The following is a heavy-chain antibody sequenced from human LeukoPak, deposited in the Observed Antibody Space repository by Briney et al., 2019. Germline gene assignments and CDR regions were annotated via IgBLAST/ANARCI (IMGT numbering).Heavy chain of an antibody. V-gene: IGHV4-34*01. CDR1: GRSFSGYY. D-gene: IGHD3-22*01. Sequence: SETLSLTCAVYGRSFSGYYWSWIRQPPGKGLEWIGEINHSGSTNYNPSLKSRVTISVDTSKNQFSLKLSSVTAADTAVYYCASGYYYLFDYWGQGTLVTVSS. J-gene: IGHJ4*02. CDR3: ASGYYYLFDY. CDR2: INHSGST.